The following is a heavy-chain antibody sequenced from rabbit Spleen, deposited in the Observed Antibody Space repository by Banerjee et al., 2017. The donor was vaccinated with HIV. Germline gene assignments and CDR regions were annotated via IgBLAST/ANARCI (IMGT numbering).Heavy chain of an antibody. Sequence: QQQLEESGGGLVKPGGTLTLTCKASGIDFSSYYYMCWVRQAPGKGLELIGCIYISSGSTWYASWVNGRFTISRSTSLNTVTLQMTSLTAADTATYFCARDKELAIWGYEFDLWGQGTLVTVS. V-gene: IGHV1S43*01. CDR1: GIDFSSYYY. D-gene: IGHD3-1*01. CDR3: ARDKELAIWGYEFDL. J-gene: IGHJ3*01. CDR2: IYISSGST.